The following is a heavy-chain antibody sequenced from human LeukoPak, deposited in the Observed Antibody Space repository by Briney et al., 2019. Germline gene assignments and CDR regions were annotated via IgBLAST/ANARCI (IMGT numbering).Heavy chain of an antibody. J-gene: IGHJ4*02. V-gene: IGHV1-2*02. CDR2: INAKSGDT. Sequence: ASVKVSCKASGYTFSGQFVFWVRQAPGQRLEWMGWINAKSGDTRYAQIFQDRVTMTRDTSISTAYMELSSLRSEDTAVYYCATVDTAMARWSYYFDYWGQGTLVTVSS. CDR3: ATVDTAMARWSYYFDY. D-gene: IGHD5-18*01. CDR1: GYTFSGQF.